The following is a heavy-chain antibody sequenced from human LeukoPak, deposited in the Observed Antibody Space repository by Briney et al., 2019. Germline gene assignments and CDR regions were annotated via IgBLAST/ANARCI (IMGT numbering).Heavy chain of an antibody. CDR1: GGSFSGSGYY. J-gene: IGHJ5*02. Sequence: SETLSLTCAVYGGSFSGSGYYWSWIRQPPGKGLEWIGYIYHSENAYYNPSLRSRVTISLDRSKNQFSLKLNSVTAADTVVYYCARVYGDPNWFDPWGQGTLVTVSS. CDR3: ARVYGDPNWFDP. CDR2: IYHSENA. V-gene: IGHV4-30-2*01. D-gene: IGHD4-17*01.